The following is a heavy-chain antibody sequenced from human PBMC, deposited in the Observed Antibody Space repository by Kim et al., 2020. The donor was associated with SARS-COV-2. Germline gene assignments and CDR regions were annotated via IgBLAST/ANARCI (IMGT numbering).Heavy chain of an antibody. Sequence: GGSLRLSCAASGFTFSSYWMSWVRQAPGKGLEWVANIKQDGSEKYYVDSVKGRFTISRDNAKNSLYLQMNSLRAEDTAVYYCARFTFGGVLNWFDPWGQGTLVTVSS. V-gene: IGHV3-7*01. CDR3: ARFTFGGVLNWFDP. CDR1: GFTFSSYW. D-gene: IGHD3-16*01. CDR2: IKQDGSEK. J-gene: IGHJ5*02.